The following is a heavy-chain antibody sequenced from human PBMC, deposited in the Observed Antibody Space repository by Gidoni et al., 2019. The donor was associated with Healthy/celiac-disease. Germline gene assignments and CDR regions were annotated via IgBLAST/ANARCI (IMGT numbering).Heavy chain of an antibody. V-gene: IGHV3-74*01. D-gene: IGHD4-17*01. CDR1: GFTVSSYW. CDR3: ARALYDYGDYNYYYYGMDV. J-gene: IGHJ6*02. CDR2: INSDGSST. Sequence: EVELVGSGGGLVQAGGSLGLSCAASGFTVSSYWIHWGRQSPGKGMVWVSRINSDGSSTSYADSVKGRFTISRDNAKNTLYLQMNSLRAEDTAVYYCARALYDYGDYNYYYYGMDVWGQGTTVTVSS.